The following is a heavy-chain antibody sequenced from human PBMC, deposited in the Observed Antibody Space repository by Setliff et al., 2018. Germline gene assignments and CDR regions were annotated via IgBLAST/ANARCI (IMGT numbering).Heavy chain of an antibody. CDR2: IYYRGST. Sequence: LSLTCTVSGGSIRDYYWNWIRQSPGKGLEWIGYIYYRGSTNYNSSLKSRVTISIDMSTNQFSLKLTSATAADTAIYFCAAVGIATGGGWFDPWGQGTLVTFSS. D-gene: IGHD2-21*01. V-gene: IGHV4-59*01. J-gene: IGHJ5*02. CDR3: AAVGIATGGGWFDP. CDR1: GGSIRDYY.